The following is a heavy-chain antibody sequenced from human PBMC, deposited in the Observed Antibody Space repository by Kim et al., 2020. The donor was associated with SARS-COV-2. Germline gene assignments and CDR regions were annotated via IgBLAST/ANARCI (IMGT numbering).Heavy chain of an antibody. D-gene: IGHD6-19*01. CDR3: AKYSSVDGMDG. CDR2: FCLEGKNK. J-gene: IGHJ6*02. Sequence: AVFCLEGKNKNYGDPVKGRFTISRDHSKNTLYLQMNSLRPEDTAVYYCAKYSSVDGMDGWGQRTTV. V-gene: IGHV3-30*18.